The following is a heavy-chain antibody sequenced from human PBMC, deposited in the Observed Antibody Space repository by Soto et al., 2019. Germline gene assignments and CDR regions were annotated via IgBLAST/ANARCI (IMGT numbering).Heavy chain of an antibody. CDR1: GFTFNSYS. Sequence: GGSMRLSCAASGFTFNSYSMNWVRQAPGKGLEWVSSISSSSSYIYYADSVKGRFTISRDNAKNSLYLQMNSLRAEDTAVYYCARDTYDFWSGYLALYGMDVWGQGTTVTVSS. V-gene: IGHV3-21*01. J-gene: IGHJ6*02. CDR2: ISSSSSYI. CDR3: ARDTYDFWSGYLALYGMDV. D-gene: IGHD3-3*01.